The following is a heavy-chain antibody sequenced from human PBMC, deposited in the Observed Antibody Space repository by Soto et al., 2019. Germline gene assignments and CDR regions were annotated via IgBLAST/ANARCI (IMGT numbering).Heavy chain of an antibody. Sequence: EVQLVESGGGLVQPGGSLRLSCAASGFTVSSNYMSWVRQAPGKGLEWVSVIYSGGSAYYADSVKGRFTISRDNSKNTLYLKMSSLGAEDTAVYYCARHGYSYGGGYFDYWGQGTLVTVSS. D-gene: IGHD5-18*01. CDR3: ARHGYSYGGGYFDY. CDR1: GFTVSSNY. V-gene: IGHV3-66*04. CDR2: IYSGGSA. J-gene: IGHJ4*02.